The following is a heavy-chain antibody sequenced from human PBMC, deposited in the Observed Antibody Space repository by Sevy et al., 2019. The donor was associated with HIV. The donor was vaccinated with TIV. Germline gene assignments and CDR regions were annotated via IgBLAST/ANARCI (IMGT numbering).Heavy chain of an antibody. CDR2: LSFGCGEI. Sequence: GGSLRLSCAASGFTFNKYSMSWVRQPPGKGLEGVATLSFGCGEINYADSVKGRLTNSRDNSKNSFYLQMNNLRAEDTALYYCAREGCTKPHDYWGQGTLVTVSS. CDR1: GFTFNKYS. CDR3: AREGCTKPHDY. D-gene: IGHD2-8*01. V-gene: IGHV3-23*01. J-gene: IGHJ4*02.